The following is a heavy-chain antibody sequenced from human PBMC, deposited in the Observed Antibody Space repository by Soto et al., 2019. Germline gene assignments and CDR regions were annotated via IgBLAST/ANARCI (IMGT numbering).Heavy chain of an antibody. CDR2: ISPSGGST. CDR3: ARVYCSGGGCYGIDY. J-gene: IGHJ4*02. CDR1: GYTFTSYY. D-gene: IGHD2-15*01. V-gene: IGHV1-46*01. Sequence: QVQLVQSGAEVKKPGASVKVSCKSSGYTFTSYYMHWVRQAHGQGLEWMGLISPSGGSTTYAQKFQGRVRMTRDTSTSTVYLELSSLRSDDTAVYYCARVYCSGGGCYGIDYWGQGTLVTVSS.